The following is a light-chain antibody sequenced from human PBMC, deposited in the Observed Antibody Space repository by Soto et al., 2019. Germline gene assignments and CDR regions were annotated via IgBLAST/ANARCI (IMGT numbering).Light chain of an antibody. Sequence: EIVLTQSPGTLSLSPGERATLSCRASQSVSSIYLAWYQQKPGQAPRLLIYGASSRATAIPDRFSGSGSGTDFTLTISRLVPEDFAVYYCQQYGSSRWTFGQGTKVEI. CDR3: QQYGSSRWT. V-gene: IGKV3-20*01. CDR2: GAS. J-gene: IGKJ1*01. CDR1: QSVSSIY.